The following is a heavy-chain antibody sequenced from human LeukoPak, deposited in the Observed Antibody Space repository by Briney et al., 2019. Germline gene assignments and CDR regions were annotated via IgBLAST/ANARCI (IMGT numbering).Heavy chain of an antibody. CDR1: GGTFSSYA. Sequence: GASVKVSCKASGGTFSSYAISWVRQAPGQGLEWMGWINTNTGNPTYAQGFTGRFVFSLDTSVGTAYLQISSLKAEDTAVYYCARNFWSGYWPQYYYYMDVWGKGTTVTVSS. D-gene: IGHD3-3*01. J-gene: IGHJ6*03. V-gene: IGHV7-4-1*02. CDR2: INTNTGNP. CDR3: ARNFWSGYWPQYYYYMDV.